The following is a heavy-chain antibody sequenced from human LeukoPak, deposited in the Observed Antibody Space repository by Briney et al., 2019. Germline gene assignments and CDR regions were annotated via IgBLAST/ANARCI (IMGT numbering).Heavy chain of an antibody. Sequence: ASVKVSCKASGYTFTGYYMHWVRQAPGQGLEWMGRINPNSGGTNYAQKFQGRVTMTRDTSISTAYMELSRLRSDDTAVYYCARRRKYCSSTSCYSADGFDYWGPGTLVTVSS. CDR1: GYTFTGYY. D-gene: IGHD2-2*01. V-gene: IGHV1-2*06. J-gene: IGHJ4*02. CDR3: ARRRKYCSSTSCYSADGFDY. CDR2: INPNSGGT.